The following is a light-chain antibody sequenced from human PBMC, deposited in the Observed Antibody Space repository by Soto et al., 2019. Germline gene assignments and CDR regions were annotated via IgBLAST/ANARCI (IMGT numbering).Light chain of an antibody. CDR3: AAWDDSLSGVV. CDR1: SSNIGSNY. CDR2: RNN. Sequence: QSVLTQPPSASRTPGQRVTISCSGSSSNIGSNYVYWYQQLPGTAPKLLIYRNNQRPSGVPDRFSGSKSGTSASLAISGLRSEDEADYYCAAWDDSLSGVVFGGGTKLNVL. V-gene: IGLV1-47*01. J-gene: IGLJ2*01.